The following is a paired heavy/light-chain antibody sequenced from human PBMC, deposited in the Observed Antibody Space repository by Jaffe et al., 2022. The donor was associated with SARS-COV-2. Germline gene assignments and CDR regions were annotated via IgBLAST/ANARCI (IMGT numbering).Heavy chain of an antibody. J-gene: IGHJ4*02. V-gene: IGHV4-59*01. Sequence: QVQLQESGPGLVKPSETLSLTCTVSGGSISSYYWSWIRQPPGKGLEWIGYIYYSGSTNYNPSLKSRVTISVDTSKNQFSLKLSSVTAADTAVYYCARSDSSGYNPGAGYFDYWGQGTLVTVSS. CDR2: IYYSGST. CDR3: ARSDSSGYNPGAGYFDY. CDR1: GGSISSYY. D-gene: IGHD3-22*01.
Light chain of an antibody. V-gene: IGKV1-33*01. J-gene: IGKJ3*01. CDR1: QDISNY. CDR3: QQYDNPWFT. CDR2: DAS. Sequence: DIQMTQSPSSLSASVGDRVTITCQASQDISNYLNWYQQKPGKAPKLLIYDASNLETGVPSRFSGSGSGTDFTFTISSLQPEDIATYYCQQYDNPWFTFGPGTKVDIK.